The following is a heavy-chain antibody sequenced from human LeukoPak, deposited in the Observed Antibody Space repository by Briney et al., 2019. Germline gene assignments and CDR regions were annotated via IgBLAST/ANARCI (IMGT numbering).Heavy chain of an antibody. D-gene: IGHD1-26*01. V-gene: IGHV4-30-2*01. J-gene: IGHJ4*02. CDR3: VLGLSVGANEEVVDY. Sequence: PSQTLSLTCTVSGGSISSGGYYWSWIRQPPGKGLEWIGYIYHSGSTYYNPSLKSRVTISVDRSKNQFSLKLSSVTAADTAVYYCVLGLSVGANEEVVDYWGQGTLVTVSS. CDR2: IYHSGST. CDR1: GGSISSGGYY.